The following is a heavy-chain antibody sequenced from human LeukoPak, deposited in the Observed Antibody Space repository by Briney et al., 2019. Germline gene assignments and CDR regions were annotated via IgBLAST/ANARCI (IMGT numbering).Heavy chain of an antibody. Sequence: GDSLKISCQVSGHSFTSSWVCWVRQMPGKGLEWMGIIYVADSDTKYSPSFEGQVTISADKSIRTAYLQWSSLKASDTAMYYCASALYYSSAFYDYWGQGTLVTVSS. J-gene: IGHJ4*02. CDR1: GHSFTSSW. CDR3: ASALYYSSAFYDY. V-gene: IGHV5-51*01. D-gene: IGHD3-22*01. CDR2: IYVADSDT.